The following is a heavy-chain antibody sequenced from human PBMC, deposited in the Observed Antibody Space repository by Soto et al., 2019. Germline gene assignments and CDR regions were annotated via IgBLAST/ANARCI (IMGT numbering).Heavy chain of an antibody. Sequence: SETLSLTCTVSGGSISSYYWSWIRQPPGKGLEWIGYIYYGGSTDYNPSLKSRVTISVDTSKNQFSLKLSSVTAADTAVYYCARRYGYSFDYWGQGTLVTVSS. D-gene: IGHD1-1*01. J-gene: IGHJ4*02. CDR3: ARRYGYSFDY. V-gene: IGHV4-59*08. CDR2: IYYGGST. CDR1: GGSISSYY.